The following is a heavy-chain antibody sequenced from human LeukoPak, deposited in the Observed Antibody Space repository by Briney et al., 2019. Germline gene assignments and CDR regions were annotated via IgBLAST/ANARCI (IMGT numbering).Heavy chain of an antibody. CDR1: GYTFTSYA. D-gene: IGHD2-2*01. Sequence: ASVKVSCKASGYTFTSYAMNWVRQAPGQGLEWMGWINTNTGNPTYAQGFTGRFVFSFDTSVSTAYLQISSLKAEDTAVYYCARGGCSSTSRLQFDPWGQGTLVTVSS. J-gene: IGHJ5*02. V-gene: IGHV7-4-1*02. CDR3: ARGGCSSTSRLQFDP. CDR2: INTNTGNP.